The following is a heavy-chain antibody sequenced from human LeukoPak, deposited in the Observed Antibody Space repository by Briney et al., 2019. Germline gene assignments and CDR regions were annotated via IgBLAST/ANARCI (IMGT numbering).Heavy chain of an antibody. CDR1: GFTFSNYW. Sequence: GGSLRLSCAASGFTFSNYWMTWFRQTPGKGLEWVGNIKPDGSEKYYVDSVKGRFTISRDNAKNSLFLQMSSLRVEDTAIYYCTRDYVWGSSESDYWGQGTLVTVSS. V-gene: IGHV3-7*01. CDR3: TRDYVWGSSESDY. CDR2: IKPDGSEK. D-gene: IGHD7-27*01. J-gene: IGHJ4*02.